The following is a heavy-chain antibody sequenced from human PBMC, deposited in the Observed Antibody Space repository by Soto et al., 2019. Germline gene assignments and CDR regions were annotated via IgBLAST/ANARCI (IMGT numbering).Heavy chain of an antibody. Sequence: QVQLVQSGAEVKKPGASVKVSCKASGDTFTDYYIHWVRQAPGQGLEWMGTVNPSGGHTTYAQHFGGRRTIHTDTSPRTPYMELTSLTSADTGVYYWARGGHVVVVTAALDYWGQGTLVTVSS. CDR3: ARGGHVVVVTAALDY. J-gene: IGHJ4*02. CDR1: GDTFTDYY. V-gene: IGHV1-46*01. CDR2: VNPSGGHT. D-gene: IGHD2-21*02.